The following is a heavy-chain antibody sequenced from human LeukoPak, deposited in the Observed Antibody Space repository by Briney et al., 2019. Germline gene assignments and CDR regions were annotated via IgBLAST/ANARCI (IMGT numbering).Heavy chain of an antibody. CDR3: ARPYYYDSRIDP. CDR2: MYCSGST. Sequence: SQTLSLTCTVSGGSISSGDYYWSWIRQPPGKGLEWIAYMYCSGSTYYNPSLKSRVTMSADTSKNQLSLKLSSVTAADTAVYYCARPYYYDSRIDPWGQGILVTVSS. V-gene: IGHV4-30-4*01. J-gene: IGHJ5*02. CDR1: GGSISSGDYY. D-gene: IGHD3-22*01.